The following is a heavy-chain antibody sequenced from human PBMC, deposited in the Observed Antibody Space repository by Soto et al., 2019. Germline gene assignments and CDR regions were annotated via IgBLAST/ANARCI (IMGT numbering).Heavy chain of an antibody. D-gene: IGHD3-10*01. CDR2: LVPVFGTP. V-gene: IGHV1-69*01. CDR3: ARVSHYLSTVYYFET. Sequence: QVQLVQSGAEVKQPGSSVKVSCKASGGVFSNYALTWVRQAPGQGPEWVGGLVPVFGTPNYAPKFQGRVTVTPDEYTRTGYFHLSTLTSADTSIYFSARVSHYLSTVYYFETWGKGTLVIVSS. J-gene: IGHJ5*02. CDR1: GGVFSNYA.